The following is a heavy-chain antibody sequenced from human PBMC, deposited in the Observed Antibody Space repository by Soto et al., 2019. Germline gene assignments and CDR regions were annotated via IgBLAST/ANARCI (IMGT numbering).Heavy chain of an antibody. D-gene: IGHD1-1*01. V-gene: IGHV3-11*06. CDR2: ISSSGSNT. Sequence: GGSLRLSCAASGFTFIDYYMTWIRQAPGKGLEWVSYISSSGSNTNYADSVKGRFTISRDNAKNSLYLQMTSPRAEDTAVYYCVRDQLALDSWGQGTLVTV. J-gene: IGHJ4*02. CDR3: VRDQLALDS. CDR1: GFTFIDYY.